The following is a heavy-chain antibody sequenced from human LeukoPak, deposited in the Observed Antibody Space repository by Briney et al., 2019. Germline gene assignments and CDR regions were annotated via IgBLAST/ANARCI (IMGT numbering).Heavy chain of an antibody. Sequence: GGSLRLSCAASGFTFSSYEMNWVRQAPGKGLEWVSYINRSGSTIYYADSVRGRFTISRDNSKNTLYLQMDSLRAEDKAVYYCAKDRVGYYDFWCGYGEHWGQGTLVSVSS. CDR2: INRSGSTI. J-gene: IGHJ4*02. CDR3: AKDRVGYYDFWCGYGEH. CDR1: GFTFSSYE. D-gene: IGHD3-3*01. V-gene: IGHV3-48*03.